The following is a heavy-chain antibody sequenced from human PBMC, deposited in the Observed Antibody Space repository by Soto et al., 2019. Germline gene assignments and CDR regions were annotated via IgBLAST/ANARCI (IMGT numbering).Heavy chain of an antibody. V-gene: IGHV5-51*01. J-gene: IGHJ6*02. D-gene: IGHD6-6*01. CDR2: IHPGDADT. CDR3: ARFLYGTSSSSIFYYFYGIDV. Sequence: PGESLKISCKGSGYSFSSYWIGWVRQMPGKGLEWMGIIHPGDADTRYNPSFQGQVTISADKSISTAYVQWSSLKASDSAMYYCARFLYGTSSSSIFYYFYGIDVWGQGTTVNVLL. CDR1: GYSFSSYW.